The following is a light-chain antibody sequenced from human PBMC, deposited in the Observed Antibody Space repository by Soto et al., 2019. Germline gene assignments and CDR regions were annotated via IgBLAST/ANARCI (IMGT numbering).Light chain of an antibody. J-gene: IGLJ3*02. V-gene: IGLV2-14*02. CDR2: EGS. CDR1: SSDVGSYNL. CDR3: QAYDYSLTAFV. Sequence: QSVLTQPASVSGSPGQSITISCTGTSSDVGSYNLVSWYQIHPGKAPKLMIYEGSKRPSGVSNRFSGSKSGTSASLAITGLQAEDEADYYCQAYDYSLTAFVFGGGTKLTVL.